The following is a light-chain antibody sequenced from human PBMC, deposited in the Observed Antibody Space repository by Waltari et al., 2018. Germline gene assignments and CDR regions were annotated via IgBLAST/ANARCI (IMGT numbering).Light chain of an antibody. CDR2: DTS. J-gene: IGKJ4*01. CDR1: QTVDTY. CDR3: QQRRRWPLT. V-gene: IGKV3-11*01. Sequence: EIVLTQSPATLSLSPGERATLSCRASQTVDTYLAWYQQRPSQAPWLLIYDTSNRATGIPDRFSGSGSETDFTLTISSLEPEDFAVYYCQQRRRWPLTFGGGSKVEI.